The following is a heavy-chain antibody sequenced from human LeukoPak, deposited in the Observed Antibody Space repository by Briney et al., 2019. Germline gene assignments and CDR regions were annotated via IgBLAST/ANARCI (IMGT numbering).Heavy chain of an antibody. CDR3: ARGRYCSATICSGGDAFDI. D-gene: IGHD5-24*01. Sequence: PSETLSLICTVSGGSISSRSYYWSWIRQPAGKGLEWIGRIYTSASTNYNPSLKSRVTLSVDASKNQFSLRLSSLTAADTAVYYCARGRYCSATICSGGDAFDIWGQGTVVTVSS. CDR1: GGSISSRSYY. CDR2: IYTSAST. V-gene: IGHV4-61*02. J-gene: IGHJ3*02.